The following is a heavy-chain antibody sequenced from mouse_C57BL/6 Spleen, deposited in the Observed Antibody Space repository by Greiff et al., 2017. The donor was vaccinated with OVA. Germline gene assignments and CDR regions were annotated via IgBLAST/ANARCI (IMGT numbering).Heavy chain of an antibody. Sequence: QVQLQQPGAELVMPGASVKLSCKASGYTFTSYWMHWVKQRPGQGLEWIGELDPSDSYTNYNQKFKGKSTLTVDKSSSTAYMQLSSLTSEDSAVYYCARKAAGSSYGFAYWGQGTLVTVSA. J-gene: IGHJ3*01. CDR3: ARKAAGSSYGFAY. V-gene: IGHV1-69*01. CDR1: GYTFTSYW. D-gene: IGHD1-1*01. CDR2: LDPSDSYT.